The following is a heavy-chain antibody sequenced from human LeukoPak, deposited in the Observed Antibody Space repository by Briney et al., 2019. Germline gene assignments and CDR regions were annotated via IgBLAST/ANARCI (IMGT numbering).Heavy chain of an antibody. CDR3: ARSSNLKDFYGSLNY. CDR2: ISFDGSYK. CDR1: AFTCSNYG. V-gene: IGHV3-30*03. J-gene: IGHJ4*02. D-gene: IGHD3-10*01. Sequence: GGSLRLSGAASAFTCSNYGMHWVRQAPGKGLKSVAVISFDGSYKYNADSVKGRFTISRDNYKNTLYMQMNSLRVEDTAVYYCARSSNLKDFYGSLNYWGQGTLITVSS.